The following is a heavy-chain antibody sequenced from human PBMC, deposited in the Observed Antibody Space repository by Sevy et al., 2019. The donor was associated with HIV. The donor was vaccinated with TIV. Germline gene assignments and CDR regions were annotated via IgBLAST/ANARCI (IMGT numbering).Heavy chain of an antibody. CDR1: GGSFSGYY. V-gene: IGHV4-34*01. CDR2: INHSGST. Sequence: SETLSLTCAVYGGSFSGYYWSWIRQPPGKGLEWIGEINHSGSTNYTPSLKSRVTISVDTSKNQFSLKLSSVTAADTAVYYCARAGYYYGSGSYYNGYYYGMDVWGQGTTVTVSS. D-gene: IGHD3-10*01. CDR3: ARAGYYYGSGSYYNGYYYGMDV. J-gene: IGHJ6*02.